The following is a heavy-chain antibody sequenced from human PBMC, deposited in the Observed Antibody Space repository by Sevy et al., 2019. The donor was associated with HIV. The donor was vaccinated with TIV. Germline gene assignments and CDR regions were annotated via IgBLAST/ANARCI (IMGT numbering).Heavy chain of an antibody. D-gene: IGHD3-10*01. CDR3: AGPILTYNNGWSYYDY. CDR2: INYNGIT. V-gene: IGHV4-39*01. CDR1: GASISSSGYY. Sequence: SETLSLTCTVSGASISSSGYYWGWIRQPPGKGLEWIATINYNGITFYNPPLKSRITISADTSRNQFSLDLKSVTAADTAIYYCAGPILTYNNGWSYYDYWGQGTVVTVSS. J-gene: IGHJ4*02.